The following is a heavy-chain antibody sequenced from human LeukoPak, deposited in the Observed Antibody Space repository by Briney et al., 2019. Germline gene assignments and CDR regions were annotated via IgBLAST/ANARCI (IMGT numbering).Heavy chain of an antibody. CDR1: GFSLSTSGMC. CDR3: ARIRYDSRSFDY. Sequence: SGPTLVNPTQTLTLTCTFSGFSLSTSGMCVSWIRQPPGKALEWLARIDWDDDKYYSASLKTRLTIPKDTSKNQVVLTMTNMDPVDTATYYCARIRYDSRSFDYWGQGTLVTVSS. D-gene: IGHD3-22*01. CDR2: IDWDDDK. J-gene: IGHJ4*02. V-gene: IGHV2-70*11.